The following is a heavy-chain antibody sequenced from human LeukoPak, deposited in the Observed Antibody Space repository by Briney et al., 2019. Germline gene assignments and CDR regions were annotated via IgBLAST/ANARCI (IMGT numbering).Heavy chain of an antibody. D-gene: IGHD3-3*01. Sequence: SETLSLTCAVCDGSFSGYYWSWLRQPPGKGLEWIGEINHSGSTNYNPSLKSRVTISLDTSKSQFSLKVRYVTAADTAVYYCARGLNDSWTGENYWGQGTLVTVSS. J-gene: IGHJ4*02. V-gene: IGHV4-34*01. CDR1: DGSFSGYY. CDR2: INHSGST. CDR3: ARGLNDSWTGENY.